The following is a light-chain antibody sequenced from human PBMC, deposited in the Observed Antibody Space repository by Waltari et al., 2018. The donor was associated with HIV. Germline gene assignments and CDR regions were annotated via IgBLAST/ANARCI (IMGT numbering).Light chain of an antibody. Sequence: DIQMTQSPSSPSASVGDRVTITCRASQSISSYLNWYQQKPGKAPKLLIYAASSLQSGVPSRFSGSGSGTDFTLTISSLQPEDFATYYCQQSYSTLGATFGGGTKVEIK. J-gene: IGKJ4*01. CDR2: AAS. CDR3: QQSYSTLGAT. V-gene: IGKV1-39*01. CDR1: QSISSY.